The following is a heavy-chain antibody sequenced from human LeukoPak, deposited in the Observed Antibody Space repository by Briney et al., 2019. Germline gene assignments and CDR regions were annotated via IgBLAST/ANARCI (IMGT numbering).Heavy chain of an antibody. Sequence: GGSLRLSCAASGFTFSSYWMNWVRQAPGKGLEWVANIKQDGSEKYCVDSVKGRFTISRDNAKNSLYLQMNSLKAEDTAVYYCASWGASLRNHFDYWGQGTLVTVSS. D-gene: IGHD1-26*01. CDR1: GFTFSSYW. V-gene: IGHV3-7*02. CDR2: IKQDGSEK. CDR3: ASWGASLRNHFDY. J-gene: IGHJ4*02.